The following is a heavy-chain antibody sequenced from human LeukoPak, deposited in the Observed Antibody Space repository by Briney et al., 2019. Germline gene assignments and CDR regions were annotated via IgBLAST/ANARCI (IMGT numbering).Heavy chain of an antibody. CDR3: ARRSVIVAITPTDDAFDI. D-gene: IGHD3-22*01. Sequence: GASVKVSCMASGYTLTGFYIHWVRQVPGQGLEWMGWINPRSGATNYAQTFQDRVTMTRDTSISTAYMQLSRLGFDDTAIYYCARRSVIVAITPTDDAFDIWGQGTMVTVS. V-gene: IGHV1-2*02. CDR1: GYTLTGFY. CDR2: INPRSGAT. J-gene: IGHJ3*02.